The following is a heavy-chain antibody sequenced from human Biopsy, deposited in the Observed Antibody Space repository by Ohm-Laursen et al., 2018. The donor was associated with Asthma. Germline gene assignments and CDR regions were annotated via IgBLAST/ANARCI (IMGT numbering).Heavy chain of an antibody. CDR3: AKRRGYSGHDNDY. V-gene: IGHV3-30*18. D-gene: IGHD5-12*01. CDR1: GFMFRSFG. Sequence: SLRLSCAAPGFMFRSFGIHWVRQAPGKGLEWVAVISYDGNHKFYEDSVKGRFTISRDNSKNTLYLQMNSLRTEDTAVYYCAKRRGYSGHDNDYWGQGTLVTVSS. CDR2: ISYDGNHK. J-gene: IGHJ4*02.